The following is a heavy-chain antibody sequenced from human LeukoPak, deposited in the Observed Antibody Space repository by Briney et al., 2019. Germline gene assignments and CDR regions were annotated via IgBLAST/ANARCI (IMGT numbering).Heavy chain of an antibody. D-gene: IGHD3-22*01. CDR1: GFTFDDYA. CDR3: AKTNTRYYDSSGYYFDY. V-gene: IGHV3-9*01. J-gene: IGHJ4*02. Sequence: GGSLRLSCAASGFTFDDYAMHWVRQAPGKGLEWVSAISWNSDSIGYADSVKGRFTISRDNAKNSLYLQMNSLRAEDTAVYYCAKTNTRYYDSSGYYFDYWGQGTLVTVSS. CDR2: ISWNSDSI.